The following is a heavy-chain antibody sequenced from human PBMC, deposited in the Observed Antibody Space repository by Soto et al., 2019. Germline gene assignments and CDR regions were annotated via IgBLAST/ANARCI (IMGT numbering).Heavy chain of an antibody. D-gene: IGHD6-19*01. CDR1: GYTFTSYD. CDR2: MNPNSGNT. CDR3: ASNLEVAGNDAFDI. Sequence: RASVKVSCKASGYTFTSYDINWVRQATGQGLEWMGWMNPNSGNTGYAQKFQGRVTMTRNTSISTAYMELSSLRSEDTAVYYCASNLEVAGNDAFDIWGQGTMVTVSS. V-gene: IGHV1-8*01. J-gene: IGHJ3*02.